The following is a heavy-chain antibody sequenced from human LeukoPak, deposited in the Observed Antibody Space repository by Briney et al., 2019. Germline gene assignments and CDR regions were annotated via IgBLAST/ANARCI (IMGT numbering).Heavy chain of an antibody. D-gene: IGHD6-13*01. CDR1: GYTFTSYG. CDR2: ISAYNGNT. Sequence: ASVKVSCKASGYTFTSYGISGVREAPGQGLEWRGRISAYNGNTNYAQNLQGRVTMTTDTSTSTAYMELRSLRSDDTAVYYCARDPSYLAAAAHTDWFDPWGQGTLVTVSS. CDR3: ARDPSYLAAAAHTDWFDP. V-gene: IGHV1-18*01. J-gene: IGHJ5*02.